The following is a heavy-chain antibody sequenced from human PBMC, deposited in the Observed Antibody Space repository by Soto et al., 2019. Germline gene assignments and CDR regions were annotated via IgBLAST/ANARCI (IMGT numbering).Heavy chain of an antibody. CDR1: GGTFSSYA. D-gene: IGHD4-17*01. CDR3: ARSNLRTDWFDP. V-gene: IGHV1-69*13. CDR2: IIPIFGTA. J-gene: IGHJ5*02. Sequence: SVKVSCKASGGTFSSYAISWVRQAPGQGLEWMGGIIPIFGTANYAQKFQGRVTITADESTSTAYMELSSLRSEDTAVYYCARSNLRTDWFDPWGQGTLVTVSS.